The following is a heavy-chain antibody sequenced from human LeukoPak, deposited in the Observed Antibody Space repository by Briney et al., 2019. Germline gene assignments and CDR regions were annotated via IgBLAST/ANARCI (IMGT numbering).Heavy chain of an antibody. CDR1: GNYW. CDR3: ATDKYCTPTDCLHGRFYFDN. D-gene: IGHD2-8*01. Sequence: GGSLRLSCAASGNYWMHWVRQAPGKGLVWVSHINSDGSWTSYADSVKGRFTISKDNAKNTLSLQVNTLRAEDTAVYYCATDKYCTPTDCLHGRFYFDNWGQGTLVTVSS. V-gene: IGHV3-74*01. CDR2: INSDGSWT. J-gene: IGHJ4*02.